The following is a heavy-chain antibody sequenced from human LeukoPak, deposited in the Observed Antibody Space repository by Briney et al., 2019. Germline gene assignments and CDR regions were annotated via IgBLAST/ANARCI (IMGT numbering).Heavy chain of an antibody. V-gene: IGHV3-7*01. CDR2: VKEGGSDK. D-gene: IGHD6-19*01. CDR1: GFTFSASW. CDR3: AKAKIGYSSGWDH. Sequence: GGSLRLSCAASGFTFSASWMTWVRQAPGKGLEWVSKVKEGGSDKYYVDSVKGRFTISRDNAKNSLYLQMNGLRAEDTAVYYCAKAKIGYSSGWDHWGQGTLVTVSS. J-gene: IGHJ4*02.